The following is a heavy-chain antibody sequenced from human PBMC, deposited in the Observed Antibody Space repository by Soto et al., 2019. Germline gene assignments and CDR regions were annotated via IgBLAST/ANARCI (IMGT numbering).Heavy chain of an antibody. J-gene: IGHJ5*02. CDR2: INHSGST. D-gene: IGHD3-10*01. CDR3: ARVEGFGGNWFDP. Sequence: SETLSLTCAVYGGSFSGYYWSWIRQPPGKGLEWIGEINHSGSTNYNPSLKSRVTISVDKSKNQFSLKLSSVTAADTAVYYCARVEGFGGNWFDPWGQGTLVTVS. CDR1: GGSFSGYY. V-gene: IGHV4-34*01.